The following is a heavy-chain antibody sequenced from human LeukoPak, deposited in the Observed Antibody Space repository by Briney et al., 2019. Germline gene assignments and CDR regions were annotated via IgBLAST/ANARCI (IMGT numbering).Heavy chain of an antibody. CDR1: GFPFGTYA. CDR2: ISYDGSNK. D-gene: IGHD6-19*01. V-gene: IGHV3-30*04. Sequence: GTSLRLSCAASGFPFGTYAMHWVRQAPGKGLEWVAVISYDGSNKYYADSVKGRFTISRDNSKNTLYLQMNSLRAEDTAVYYCAKAPWDSNGWYGYWFDYWGQGTLVTVSS. J-gene: IGHJ4*02. CDR3: AKAPWDSNGWYGYWFDY.